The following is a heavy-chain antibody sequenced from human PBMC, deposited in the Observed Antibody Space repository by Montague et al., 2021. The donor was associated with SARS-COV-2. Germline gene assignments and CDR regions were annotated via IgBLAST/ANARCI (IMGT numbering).Heavy chain of an antibody. V-gene: IGHV4-61*02. J-gene: IGHJ4*02. CDR3: ARDIAVAGVFDY. CDR1: GGSISSGSNY. CDR2: ISISGST. D-gene: IGHD6-19*01. Sequence: TLSLTCTVSGGSISSGSNYWSWIRQPAGKGLEWIGRISISGSTNYNPSLKSRVTISVDTSKNQFSLKLSSVTAADTAVYYCARDIAVAGVFDYWGQGTLVTVSS.